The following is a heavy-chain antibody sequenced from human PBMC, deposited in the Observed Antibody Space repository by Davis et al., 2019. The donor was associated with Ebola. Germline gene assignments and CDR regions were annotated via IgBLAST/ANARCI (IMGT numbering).Heavy chain of an antibody. CDR3: AREKYHGMDV. V-gene: IGHV3-21*05. J-gene: IGHJ6*02. CDR1: GFTFSRYR. CDR2: IRGSTSHI. Sequence: PGGSLRLSCAASGFTFSRYRMNWVRQAPGKGLEWVAYIRGSTSHIYYADSVKGRFTISRDNDKDTLYLEMNNLRVEDTAVFYCAREKYHGMDVWGQGTTVTVSS.